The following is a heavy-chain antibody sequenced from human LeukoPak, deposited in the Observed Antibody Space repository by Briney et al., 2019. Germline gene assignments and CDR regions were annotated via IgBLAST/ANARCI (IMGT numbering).Heavy chain of an antibody. V-gene: IGHV4-4*07. J-gene: IGHJ5*02. D-gene: IGHD3-10*01. CDR2: IYTSGST. Sequence: PSETLSLTCTVSGGSISSYYWSWIRQPAGKGLEWIGRIYTSGSTNYNPSLKSRVTMSVDTSKNQFSLKLSPVTAADTAVYYCARGRSVFHYGAGSYPNWFDPWGQGTLVTVSS. CDR1: GGSISSYY. CDR3: ARGRSVFHYGAGSYPNWFDP.